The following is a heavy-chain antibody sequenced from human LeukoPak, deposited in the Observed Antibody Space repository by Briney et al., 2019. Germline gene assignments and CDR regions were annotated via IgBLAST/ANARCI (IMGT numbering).Heavy chain of an antibody. CDR1: GGTFSSYA. CDR2: IIPIFGTA. CDR3: ARVHSSSSAYFDY. V-gene: IGHV1-69*13. Sequence: GASAKVSCKASGGTFSSYAISWVRQAPGQGLEWMGGIIPIFGTANYAQKFQGRVTITADESTSTAYMELSSLRSEDTAVYYCARVHSSSSAYFDYWGQGTLVTVSS. D-gene: IGHD6-13*01. J-gene: IGHJ4*02.